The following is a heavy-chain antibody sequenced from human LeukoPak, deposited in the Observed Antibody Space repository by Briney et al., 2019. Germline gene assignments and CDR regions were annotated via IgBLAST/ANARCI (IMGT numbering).Heavy chain of an antibody. CDR2: IYSGGST. CDR3: ARHSRSGSGGYENAFDI. CDR1: GGSISSSSYY. V-gene: IGHV4-39*01. J-gene: IGHJ3*02. Sequence: SETLSLTCTVSGGSISSSSYYWDWIRQSPGKGLEWIGNIYSGGSTYYTPSLKSRVTISVDTSKNQFSLKLSSVTAADTAIYFCARHSRSGSGGYENAFDIWGQGTWSPSLQ. D-gene: IGHD5-12*01.